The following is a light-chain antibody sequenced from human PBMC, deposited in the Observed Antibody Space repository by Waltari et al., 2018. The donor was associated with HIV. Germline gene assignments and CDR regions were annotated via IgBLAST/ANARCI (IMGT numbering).Light chain of an antibody. V-gene: IGLV2-11*01. CDR2: DVT. J-gene: IGLJ2*01. CDR3: CSYAGAYTSNVI. Sequence: QSALTQPRSVSGSHGQSVTISCTGATSDLGAYAYVSWYQQHPGKAPKLIIYDVTRRPSGVPDRFSGSRSGNTASLTISGLQADDEAEYHCCSYAGAYTSNVIFGGGTNLTVL. CDR1: TSDLGAYAY.